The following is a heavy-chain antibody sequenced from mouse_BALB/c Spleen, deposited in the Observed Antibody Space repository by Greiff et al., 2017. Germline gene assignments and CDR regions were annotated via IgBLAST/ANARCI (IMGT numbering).Heavy chain of an antibody. CDR3: ARDFGNYEWYYAMDY. CDR2: IWAGGST. D-gene: IGHD2-1*01. V-gene: IGHV2-9*02. Sequence: VKVEESGPGLVAPSQSLSITCTVSGFSLTSYGVHWVRQPPGKGLEWLGVIWAGGSTNYNSALMSRLSISKDNSKSQVFLKMNSLQTDDTAMYYCARDFGNYEWYYAMDYWGQGTSVTVSS. CDR1: GFSLTSYG. J-gene: IGHJ4*01.